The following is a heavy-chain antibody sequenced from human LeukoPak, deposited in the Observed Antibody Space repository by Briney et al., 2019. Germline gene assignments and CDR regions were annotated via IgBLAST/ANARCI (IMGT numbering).Heavy chain of an antibody. J-gene: IGHJ4*02. CDR3: ARGSGYCSSTSCYDY. CDR2: INHSGST. CDR1: DGSFSGYY. Sequence: PSETLSLTCAVYDGSFSGYYWSWIRQPPGKGLEWIGEINHSGSTNYNPSLKSRVTISVDTSKNQFSLKLSSVTAADTAVYYCARGSGYCSSTSCYDYWGQGTLVTVSS. V-gene: IGHV4-34*01. D-gene: IGHD2-2*01.